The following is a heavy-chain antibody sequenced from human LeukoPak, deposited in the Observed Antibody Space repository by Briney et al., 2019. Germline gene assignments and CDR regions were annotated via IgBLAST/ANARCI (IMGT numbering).Heavy chain of an antibody. CDR2: ISGSGGST. J-gene: IGHJ4*02. CDR3: AKDYDRELSRDGYNYFDY. V-gene: IGHV3-23*01. D-gene: IGHD5-24*01. Sequence: GGSLRLSCAASGFTFSSYEMNWVRQAPGKGLEWVSAISGSGGSTYYADSVKGRFTISRDNSKNTLYLQMNSLRAEDTAVYYCAKDYDRELSRDGYNYFDYWGQGTLVTVSS. CDR1: GFTFSSYE.